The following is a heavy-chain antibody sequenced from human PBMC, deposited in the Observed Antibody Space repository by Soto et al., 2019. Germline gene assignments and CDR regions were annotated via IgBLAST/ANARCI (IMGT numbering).Heavy chain of an antibody. CDR1: GYTFTSYY. D-gene: IGHD5-12*01. CDR2: INPSGGST. Sequence: WASVKVSCKASGYTFTSYYMHWVRQAPGQGLEWMGIINPSGGSTSYAQKFQGRVTMSVDTSKNQFSLKLSSVTAADTAVYYCARDGYNTIDYWGQGTRVTVSS. V-gene: IGHV1-46*01. CDR3: ARDGYNTIDY. J-gene: IGHJ4*02.